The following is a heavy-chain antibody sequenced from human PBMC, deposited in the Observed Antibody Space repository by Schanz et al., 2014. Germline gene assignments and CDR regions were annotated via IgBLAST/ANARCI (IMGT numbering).Heavy chain of an antibody. V-gene: IGHV3-11*01. J-gene: IGHJ6*02. CDR1: GFTVSSNH. CDR3: AKARRKSNCSGGRCFHYSYYGMDV. D-gene: IGHD2-15*01. CDR2: ISSSGTTI. Sequence: QVQLVESGGGLVKPGGSLRLSCAVSGFTVSSNHMSWVRQAPGKGLEWVSYISSSGTTIYYADSVKGRFTISRDNAKNSLFLQMNSLRAEDTAVYYCAKARRKSNCSGGRCFHYSYYGMDVWGQGTTVTVSS.